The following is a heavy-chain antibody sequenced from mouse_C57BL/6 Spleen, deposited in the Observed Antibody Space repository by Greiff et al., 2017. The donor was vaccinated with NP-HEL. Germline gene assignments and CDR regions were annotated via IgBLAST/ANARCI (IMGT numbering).Heavy chain of an antibody. Sequence: QVQLQQPGAELVKPGASVKMSCKASGYTFTSYWITWVKQRPGQGLEWIGDIYPGSGSTNYNEKFKSKATLTVDTSSSTAYMQLSSLTSEDSAVYYCARDYSNWGAMDYWGQGTSVTVSS. V-gene: IGHV1-55*01. D-gene: IGHD2-5*01. CDR1: GYTFTSYW. J-gene: IGHJ4*01. CDR3: ARDYSNWGAMDY. CDR2: IYPGSGST.